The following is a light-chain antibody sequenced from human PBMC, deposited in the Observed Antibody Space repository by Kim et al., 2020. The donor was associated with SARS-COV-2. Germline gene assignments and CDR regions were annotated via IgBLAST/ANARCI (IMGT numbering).Light chain of an antibody. CDR1: QNINNY. CDR2: AAS. CDR3: QQSYTTPLT. Sequence: DIQMTQSPSSLSASVGDRVTITCRASQNINNYLNWYQQKPGKAPKLLIYAASSLQSGVPSRFSGSGSGTDFTLTISSLQPEDFATYYCQQSYTTPLTFGGGTKVDI. J-gene: IGKJ4*01. V-gene: IGKV1-39*01.